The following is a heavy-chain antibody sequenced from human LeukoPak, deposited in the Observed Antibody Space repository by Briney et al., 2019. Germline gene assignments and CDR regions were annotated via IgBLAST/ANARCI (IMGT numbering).Heavy chain of an antibody. J-gene: IGHJ4*02. V-gene: IGHV1-46*01. CDR1: GYTFTSYF. CDR3: ARDQEGFDY. Sequence: ASVKVSCKASGYTFTSYFKHWVRQAPGQGLEWMGIINPSGGSTSYAQKFQGRVTVTRDTSTSTVHMELSGLRSEDTAVYYCARDQEGFDYWGQGTLVTVSS. CDR2: INPSGGST.